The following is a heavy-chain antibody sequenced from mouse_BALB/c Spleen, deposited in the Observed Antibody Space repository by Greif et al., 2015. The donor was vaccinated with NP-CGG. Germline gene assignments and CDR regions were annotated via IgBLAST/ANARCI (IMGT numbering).Heavy chain of an antibody. D-gene: IGHD5-1*01. CDR1: GFTFSSYA. CDR2: ISSGGSYT. V-gene: IGHV5-9-3*01. J-gene: IGHJ2*01. CDR3: ASGEATTVTYRY. Sequence: EVQGVESGGGLVKPGGSLKLSCAASGFTFSSYAMSWVRQTPEKRLEWVATISSGGSYTYYPDSVKGRFTISRDNAKNTLYLQMSSLRSEDTAMYYCASGEATTVTYRYWGQGTTLTVSS.